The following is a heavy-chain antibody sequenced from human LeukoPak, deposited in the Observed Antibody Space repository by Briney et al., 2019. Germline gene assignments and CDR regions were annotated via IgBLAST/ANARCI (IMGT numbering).Heavy chain of an antibody. CDR1: GYTFTSYA. D-gene: IGHD2-21*02. CDR3: ARDDCGGDCYSHYYYYMDV. V-gene: IGHV1-18*01. J-gene: IGHJ6*03. Sequence: ASVKVSCKASGYTFTSYAMHWVRQAPGQRLEWMGWISAYNGNTNYAQKLQGRVTMTTDTSTSTAYMELRSLRSDDTAVYYCARDDCGGDCYSHYYYYMDVWGKGTTVTVSS. CDR2: ISAYNGNT.